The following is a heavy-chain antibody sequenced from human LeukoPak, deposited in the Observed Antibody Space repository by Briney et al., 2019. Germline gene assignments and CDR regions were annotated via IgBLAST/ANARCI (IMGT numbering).Heavy chain of an antibody. Sequence: GGSLRLSCAASGFTFSSYSMNWVRQAPGKGLEWVSSISSSSSYIYYADSGKGRFTISRDNAKNSLYLQMNRLRAEDTAVYYCARASMGSGGYNFDYWGEGTLVTVSS. J-gene: IGHJ4*02. V-gene: IGHV3-21*01. CDR2: ISSSSSYI. D-gene: IGHD3-10*01. CDR3: ARASMGSGGYNFDY. CDR1: GFTFSSYS.